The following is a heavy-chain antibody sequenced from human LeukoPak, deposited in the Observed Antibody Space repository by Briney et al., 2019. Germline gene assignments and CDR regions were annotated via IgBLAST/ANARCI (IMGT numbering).Heavy chain of an antibody. CDR1: GGSISSYY. V-gene: IGHV4-59*01. CDR2: IYYSGST. D-gene: IGHD3-10*01. CDR3: ARGPLRHYYGSGDDAFDI. J-gene: IGHJ3*02. Sequence: SETLSLTCTVSGGSISSYYWSWIRQPPGKGLEWIGYIYYSGSTNYAPSLKSRVTISVDTSKNQFSLKLSSVTAADTAVYYCARGPLRHYYGSGDDAFDIWGQGTMVTVSS.